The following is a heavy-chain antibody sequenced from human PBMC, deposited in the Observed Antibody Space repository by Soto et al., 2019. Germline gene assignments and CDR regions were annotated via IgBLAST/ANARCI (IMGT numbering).Heavy chain of an antibody. CDR1: GYSFTNYW. Sequence: GESLKISCKGSGYSFTNYWITWVRQMPGKGLEWLGRVDPTDSYSNYSPSFQGRVTISADKSISTAYLQWSSLKASDTAMYYCGGGGYYTSRNYLTYWTYAMDDWGEGTRVTESS. V-gene: IGHV5-10-1*01. D-gene: IGHD3-22*01. CDR3: GGGGYYTSRNYLTYWTYAMDD. J-gene: IGHJ6*02. CDR2: VDPTDSYS.